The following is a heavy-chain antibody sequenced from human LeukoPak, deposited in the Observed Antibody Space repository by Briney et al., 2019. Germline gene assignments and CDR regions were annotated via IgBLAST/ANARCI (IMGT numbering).Heavy chain of an antibody. J-gene: IGHJ6*04. Sequence: GESLKISCKGSGYSFTSYWIGWVRQMPGKGLEWMGIIYPGDSDTRYSPSFQGQVTISADKSISTAYLQWSSLKASDTAMYYCARQPAYYDILTGYPSYGMDVWGKGTTVTVSS. V-gene: IGHV5-51*01. CDR2: IYPGDSDT. CDR3: ARQPAYYDILTGYPSYGMDV. D-gene: IGHD3-9*01. CDR1: GYSFTSYW.